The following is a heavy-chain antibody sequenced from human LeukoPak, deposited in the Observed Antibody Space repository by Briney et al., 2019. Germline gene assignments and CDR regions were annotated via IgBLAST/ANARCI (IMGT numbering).Heavy chain of an antibody. V-gene: IGHV1-69*13. CDR2: IIPIFGTA. CDR3: ARESGGWPRFDP. CDR1: GGTFSSYA. D-gene: IGHD6-19*01. Sequence: SVKVSCKASGGTFSSYAISWVRQAPGQGLEWMGGIIPIFGTANYAQKFQGRVTITADESTSTAYMELSSLRSEDTAVYYCARESGGWPRFDPWGQGTLVTVSS. J-gene: IGHJ5*02.